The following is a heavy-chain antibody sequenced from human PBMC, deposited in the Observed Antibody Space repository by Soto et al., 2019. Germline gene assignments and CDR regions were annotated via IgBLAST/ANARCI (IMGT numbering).Heavy chain of an antibody. J-gene: IGHJ6*02. Sequence: GGSLRLSCAASGFTVSSNYMNWVRQAPGRGLEWVAYITSSSDTIYYSDSVKGRFTISGDNGKNSLFLQMNSLRDEDTAVYYCARVVVVIPPGYYYAMDVWGQGTTVTVSS. CDR2: ITSSSDTI. CDR1: GFTVSSNY. D-gene: IGHD3-22*01. CDR3: ARVVVVIPPGYYYAMDV. V-gene: IGHV3-48*02.